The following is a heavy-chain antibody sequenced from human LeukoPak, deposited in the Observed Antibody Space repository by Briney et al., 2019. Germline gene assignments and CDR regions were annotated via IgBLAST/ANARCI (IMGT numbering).Heavy chain of an antibody. D-gene: IGHD1-26*01. CDR3: IKDRIGTWSFDH. CDR2: ISINGDKT. CDR1: GFTFSGHF. Sequence: HPGGSLRLSCSASGFTFSGHFMHWVRQAPGKGLEYVSSISINGDKTYYAESVKGRFTISRDNSKNTLYLQLSGLRVEDTAVYYCIKDRIGTWSFDHWGQGTLLTASS. J-gene: IGHJ4*02. V-gene: IGHV3-64D*06.